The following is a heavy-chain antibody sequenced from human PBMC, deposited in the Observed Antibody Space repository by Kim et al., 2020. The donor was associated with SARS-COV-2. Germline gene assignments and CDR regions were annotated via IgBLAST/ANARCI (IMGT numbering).Heavy chain of an antibody. Sequence: NYNPSLKSRVTISVDKSKNQFSLKLSSVTAADTAVYYCARDYDSSGLGCWGQGTLVTVSS. J-gene: IGHJ4*02. V-gene: IGHV4-4*02. D-gene: IGHD3-22*01. CDR3: ARDYDSSGLGC.